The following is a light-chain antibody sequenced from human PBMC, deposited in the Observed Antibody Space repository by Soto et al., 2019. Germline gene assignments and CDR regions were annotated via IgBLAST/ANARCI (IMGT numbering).Light chain of an antibody. J-gene: IGLJ2*01. Sequence: QSVLTQPASVSGSPGQSITISCTGTSSDVGGYNYVSWYQQHPGKAPKLMIYDVSNRPSGVSNRFSGSKSGNTASLTISGLQAEDEADYYCSSYTSSSIVVFGGGPKVTV. CDR1: SSDVGGYNY. CDR3: SSYTSSSIVV. CDR2: DVS. V-gene: IGLV2-14*01.